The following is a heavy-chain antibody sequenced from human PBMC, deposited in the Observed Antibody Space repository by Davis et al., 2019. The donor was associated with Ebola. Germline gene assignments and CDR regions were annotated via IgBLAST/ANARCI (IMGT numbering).Heavy chain of an antibody. V-gene: IGHV5-51*01. CDR3: SRHASDYLWGRYHIY. Sequence: GESLKISCQGSGYSFNTYWVAWVRQVPGRGLEWVGIINPGDSETRYSPSFQGQVTISVDKSITTVYLHWNALKASDSAIYFCSRHASDYLWGRYHIYWGQGTLVTVSS. CDR2: INPGDSET. D-gene: IGHD3-16*02. CDR1: GYSFNTYW. J-gene: IGHJ4*02.